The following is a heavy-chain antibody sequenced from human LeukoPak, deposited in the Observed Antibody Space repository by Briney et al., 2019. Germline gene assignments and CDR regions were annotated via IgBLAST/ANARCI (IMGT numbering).Heavy chain of an antibody. Sequence: SVKVPCKASGGTFSSYAISWVRQAPGQGLEWMGGIIPIFGTANYAQKFQGRVTITADESTSTAYMELSSLRSEDTAVYYCARAKGDIVVVPAVSPLNWFDPWGQGTLVTVSS. CDR3: ARAKGDIVVVPAVSPLNWFDP. CDR2: IIPIFGTA. CDR1: GGTFSSYA. D-gene: IGHD2-2*01. J-gene: IGHJ5*02. V-gene: IGHV1-69*13.